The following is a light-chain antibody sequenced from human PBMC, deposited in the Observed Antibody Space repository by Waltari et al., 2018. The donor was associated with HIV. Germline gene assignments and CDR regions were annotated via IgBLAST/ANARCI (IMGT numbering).Light chain of an antibody. CDR1: VRDAGDANY. Sequence: QSALPQPPSAHVSPRQSVTLSGPGSVRDAGDANYVSWYQQHPGKAPKLILYEVTKRPSGVPVRFSGSKSGNTASLTVSGLQAEDEADYYCSSYPGSFPWVFGGGTKLTVL. V-gene: IGLV2-8*01. CDR3: SSYPGSFPWV. J-gene: IGLJ3*02. CDR2: EVT.